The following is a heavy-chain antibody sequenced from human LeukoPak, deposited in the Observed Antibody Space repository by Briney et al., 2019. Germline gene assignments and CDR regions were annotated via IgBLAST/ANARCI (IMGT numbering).Heavy chain of an antibody. V-gene: IGHV3-20*04. CDR1: GFTFDDYG. Sequence: GGSLRLSCAASGFTFDDYGMSWVRQDPGKGLEGVSGINWNGGSTGYADSVKGRFTISRDNAKNSLYLQMNSLRAEDTAVYYCAKWGRTYDILTGYSYWGQGTLVTVSS. CDR2: INWNGGST. CDR3: AKWGRTYDILTGYSY. J-gene: IGHJ4*02. D-gene: IGHD3-9*01.